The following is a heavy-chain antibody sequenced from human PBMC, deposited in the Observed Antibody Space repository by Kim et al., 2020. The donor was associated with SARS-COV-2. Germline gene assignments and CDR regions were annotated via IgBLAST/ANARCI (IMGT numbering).Heavy chain of an antibody. Sequence: NGHTTYSQTFQGRVTMTSDTSARTVYMELSSLRSEDTTIYYCARDNGYSDYWGQGTLVTVSS. CDR3: ARDNGYSDY. V-gene: IGHV1-3*01. CDR2: NGHT. J-gene: IGHJ4*02. D-gene: IGHD5-12*01.